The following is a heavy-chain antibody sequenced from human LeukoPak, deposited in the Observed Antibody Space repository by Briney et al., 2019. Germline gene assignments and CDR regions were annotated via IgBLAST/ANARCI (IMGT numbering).Heavy chain of an antibody. V-gene: IGHV1-69*05. CDR1: GGTFSSYA. Sequence: SVKVSCKASGGTFSSYAISWVRQAPGQGLEWMGGIIPIFGTANYAQKFQGRVTITTDESTSTAYMELSSLRSEDTAVYYCARWGGYCSSTSCSKILLGYFQHWGQGTLVTVSS. CDR3: ARWGGYCSSTSCSKILLGYFQH. CDR2: IIPIFGTA. D-gene: IGHD2-2*01. J-gene: IGHJ1*01.